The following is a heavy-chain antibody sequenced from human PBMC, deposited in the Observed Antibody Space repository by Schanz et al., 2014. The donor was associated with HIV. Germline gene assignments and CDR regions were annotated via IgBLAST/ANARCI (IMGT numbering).Heavy chain of an antibody. CDR3: ANSGYCTSGICYTRGYDMDV. CDR1: GFTFSDHY. V-gene: IGHV3-11*05. D-gene: IGHD2-8*01. J-gene: IGHJ6*02. CDR2: ISGSGDYV. Sequence: QVQLVESGGGLVKPGGSLRLSCAASGFTFSDHYMTWIRQAPGKGLECVSYISGSGDYVHYEASVQGRFTISRDNSKNMLYLQMNSLRAEDTAVYYCANSGYCTSGICYTRGYDMDVWGQGTTVSLSS.